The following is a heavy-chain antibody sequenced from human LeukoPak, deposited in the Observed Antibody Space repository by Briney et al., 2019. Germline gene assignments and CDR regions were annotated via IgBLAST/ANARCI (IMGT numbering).Heavy chain of an antibody. CDR2: ISAYNDNT. Sequence: GASVKVSCTASGYTFTIYGIIWVRQAPGQGLEWMGWISAYNDNTNYAQKVQGRVTMTTDTSTSTAYMELRSLRSDDTAVYYCARSGTLSWFDPWGQGTLVTVSS. J-gene: IGHJ5*02. V-gene: IGHV1-18*01. CDR3: ARSGTLSWFDP. D-gene: IGHD1-1*01. CDR1: GYTFTIYG.